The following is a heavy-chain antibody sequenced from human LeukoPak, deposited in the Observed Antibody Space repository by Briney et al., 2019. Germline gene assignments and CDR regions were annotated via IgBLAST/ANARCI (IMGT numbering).Heavy chain of an antibody. CDR3: AKSHSVAQRGYFDY. Sequence: GGSLRLSCAASRFIFSTYAMSWVRQAPGRGLEWVSTVSDSGGSTYYTDSVKGRFTISRDNSKNTLYLQMNSLRAEDTAVYYCAKSHSVAQRGYFDYWGQGTLVTVSS. J-gene: IGHJ4*02. V-gene: IGHV3-23*01. D-gene: IGHD2-15*01. CDR1: RFIFSTYA. CDR2: VSDSGGST.